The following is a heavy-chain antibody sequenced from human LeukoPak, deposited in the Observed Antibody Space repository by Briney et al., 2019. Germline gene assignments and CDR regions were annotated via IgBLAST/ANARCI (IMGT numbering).Heavy chain of an antibody. D-gene: IGHD3/OR15-3a*01. CDR2: IWYDGSNK. Sequence: GGSLRLSCAASGFTFSSYGMHWVRQAPGKGLEWVAVIWYDGSNKYYADSVKGRFTISRDNSKNTLYLQMNSLRAEDTAVYYCASSVDLPYYYYGMDVWGQGTTVTVSS. CDR3: ASSVDLPYYYYGMDV. J-gene: IGHJ6*02. V-gene: IGHV3-33*01. CDR1: GFTFSSYG.